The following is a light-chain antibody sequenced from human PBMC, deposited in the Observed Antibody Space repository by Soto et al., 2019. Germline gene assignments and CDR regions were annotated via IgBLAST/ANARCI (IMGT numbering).Light chain of an antibody. J-gene: IGKJ2*01. V-gene: IGKV1-39*01. Sequence: DIQMTQSPSSLSAPVGDRVTVTCRASQSIGTYLNWYQQKPGKAPKLLIYAASCLQSGVPSKFSRSGSGTDYTFTISRLRPREFKTYSWQHVDSIPYTCTQGNKLE. CDR1: QSIGTY. CDR3: QHVDSIPYT. CDR2: AAS.